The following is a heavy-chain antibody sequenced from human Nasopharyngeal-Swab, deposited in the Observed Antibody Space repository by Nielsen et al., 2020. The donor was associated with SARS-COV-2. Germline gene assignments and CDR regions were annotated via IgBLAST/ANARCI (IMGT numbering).Heavy chain of an antibody. V-gene: IGHV4-61*01. D-gene: IGHD3-16*01. CDR2: IYYSGST. CDR1: GGSVSSGSYY. CDR3: AREGGYDPLTDAFDI. J-gene: IGHJ3*02. Sequence: SETLSLTCTVFGGSVSSGSYYWSWIRQPPGKGLEWIGYIYYSGSTNYNPSLKSRVTISVDTSKNQFSLKLSSVTAADTAVYYCAREGGYDPLTDAFDIWGQGTMVTVSS.